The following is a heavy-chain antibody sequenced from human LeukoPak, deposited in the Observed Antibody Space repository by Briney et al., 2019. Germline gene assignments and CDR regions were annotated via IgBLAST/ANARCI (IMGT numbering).Heavy chain of an antibody. J-gene: IGHJ5*02. D-gene: IGHD7-27*01. Sequence: PGGSLRLSCVGSGFTFSVHWFRQVPGKGLEGLTFIRHDGTDQHYADSVRGRFTISRDNSKNTVYLQMNSLRREDTALYYCAKDGNWASVSWGQGTLVTVSS. CDR3: AKDGNWASVS. V-gene: IGHV3-30*02. CDR1: GFTFS. CDR2: IRHDGTDQ.